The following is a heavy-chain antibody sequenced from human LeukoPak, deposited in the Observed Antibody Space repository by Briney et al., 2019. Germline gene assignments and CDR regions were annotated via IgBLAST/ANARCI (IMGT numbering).Heavy chain of an antibody. D-gene: IGHD3-22*01. Sequence: GGSLRLSCAASGFTFSSYAMSWVRQAPGKGLEWVSSISSSSSYIYYADSVKGRFTISRDNAKNSLYLQMNSLRAEDTAVYYCARDHYYDSSGYSQYYYYGMDVWGQGTTVTVSS. CDR3: ARDHYYDSSGYSQYYYYGMDV. CDR2: ISSSSSYI. V-gene: IGHV3-21*01. J-gene: IGHJ6*02. CDR1: GFTFSSYA.